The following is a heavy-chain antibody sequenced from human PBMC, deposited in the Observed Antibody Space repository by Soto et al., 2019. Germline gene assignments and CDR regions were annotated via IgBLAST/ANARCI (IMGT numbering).Heavy chain of an antibody. CDR1: GDSVNSAY. J-gene: IGHJ4*02. V-gene: IGHV4-31*03. D-gene: IGHD6-6*01. CDR2: IYHTGRT. Sequence: QVQLQEMGPGLVKPSQTLTITCTVSGDSVNSAYWSWIRQLPGTGLEWMGNIYHTGRTFYNPSLKSRLAISIDTSKTLFSLKLRSVTASDTAVYYCARTNADNSSFVDSGGQGTVVTVSS. CDR3: ARTNADNSSFVDS.